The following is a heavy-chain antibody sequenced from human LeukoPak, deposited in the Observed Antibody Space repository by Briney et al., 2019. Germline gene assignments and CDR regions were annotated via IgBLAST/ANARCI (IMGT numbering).Heavy chain of an antibody. CDR2: IHPGDSDT. CDR1: GYTFTTYW. V-gene: IGHV5-51*01. J-gene: IGHJ4*02. D-gene: IGHD6-13*01. CDR3: ARQGSSFDY. Sequence: GESLKISCKASGYTFTTYWIGWVRQVPGKGLEWMGIIHPGDSDTTYSPSFQGQVTISADKSINTAYLQWSSLKASDTAIYYCARQGSSFDYWGQGTLVTVSS.